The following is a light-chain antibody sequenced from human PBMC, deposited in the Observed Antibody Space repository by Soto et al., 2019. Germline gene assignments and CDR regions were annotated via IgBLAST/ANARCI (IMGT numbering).Light chain of an antibody. Sequence: QSVLTQPPSVSGAPGQRVTISCTGSSSNIGAGYDVHWYRQLPGAAPTLLISGNSDRPSGVPDRFSGSKSGPSAALAISGLQTDEEADYYCQSFDRSLTAWVFGGGTKLTVL. J-gene: IGLJ3*02. CDR3: QSFDRSLTAWV. V-gene: IGLV1-40*01. CDR1: SSNIGAGYD. CDR2: GNS.